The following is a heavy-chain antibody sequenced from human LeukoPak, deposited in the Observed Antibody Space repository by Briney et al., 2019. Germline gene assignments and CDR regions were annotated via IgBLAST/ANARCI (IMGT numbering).Heavy chain of an antibody. CDR2: IKRKTDGGTP. D-gene: IGHD3-10*01. V-gene: IGHV3-15*01. J-gene: IGHJ4*02. Sequence: GGSLRLSCAASGFTFTNAWMNWVRQAPGKGLEWVGRIKRKTDGGTPDYATPVKGRFTISRDDSKNTLYLQMNSLKTEDSAVYFCAIGHGGSYTSFDYWGQGTLVTVSS. CDR1: GFTFTNAW. CDR3: AIGHGGSYTSFDY.